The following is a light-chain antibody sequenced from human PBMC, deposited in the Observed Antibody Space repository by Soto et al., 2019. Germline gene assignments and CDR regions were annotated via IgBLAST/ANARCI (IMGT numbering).Light chain of an antibody. CDR2: DXS. CDR3: QQYENLTRT. CDR1: QDISNF. V-gene: IGKV1-33*01. J-gene: IGKJ4*01. Sequence: IQMAESPSSLSASLXNRVTITCRASQDISNFLNXXQQXXGXPPNXXXADXSNLETGGPSRFSGSGSGTDFTFTISSLQPEYIAKYYFQQYENLTRTFGGGTKVDI.